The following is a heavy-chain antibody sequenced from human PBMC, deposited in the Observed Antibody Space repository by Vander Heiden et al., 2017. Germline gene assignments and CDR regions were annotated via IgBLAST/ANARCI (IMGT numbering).Heavy chain of an antibody. Sequence: QVQLVQSGAEVKKPGAPVRVSCKASGYTFTDYDVNWVRQAPGQGFEWMGWMTPINGNTGYGQKFHGRVTMTRDTSISTAYMELSSLTSEDTAVYFCARGYGDYEEDSWGQGTLVTVSS. D-gene: IGHD4-17*01. CDR3: ARGYGDYEEDS. V-gene: IGHV1-8*01. CDR1: GYTFTDYD. J-gene: IGHJ4*02. CDR2: MTPINGNT.